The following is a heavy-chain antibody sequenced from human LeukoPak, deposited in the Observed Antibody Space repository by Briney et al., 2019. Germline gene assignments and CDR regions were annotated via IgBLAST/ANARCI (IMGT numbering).Heavy chain of an antibody. D-gene: IGHD6-13*01. CDR3: ARDRKWGSRWQKYWYFGL. Sequence: ASVKVSCKASGGTFSSYAISWVRQAPGQGREWMGGIIPIFGTANYAQKFQGRVTITTDESTSTAYMELSSLRSEDTAVYYCARDRKWGSRWQKYWYFGLSGRGTLVTVSS. J-gene: IGHJ2*01. CDR2: IIPIFGTA. CDR1: GGTFSSYA. V-gene: IGHV1-69*05.